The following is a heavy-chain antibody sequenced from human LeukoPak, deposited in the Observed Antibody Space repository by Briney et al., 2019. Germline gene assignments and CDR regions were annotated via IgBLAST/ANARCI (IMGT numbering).Heavy chain of an antibody. D-gene: IGHD3-16*02. V-gene: IGHV4-39*01. CDR3: VLSYRSVLNYMDV. Sequence: SETLSLTCTVSGGSISSSSYYWGWIRQPPGKGLEWIGSIYYSGSTYYNPSLKSRVTISVDTSKNQFSLKLSSVTAADTAVYYCVLSYRSVLNYMDVWGKGTTVTISS. CDR1: GGSISSSSYY. CDR2: IYYSGST. J-gene: IGHJ6*03.